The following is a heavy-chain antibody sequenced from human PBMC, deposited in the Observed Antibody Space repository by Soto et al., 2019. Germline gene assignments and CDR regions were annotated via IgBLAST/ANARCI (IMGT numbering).Heavy chain of an antibody. CDR2: IYWDDDK. Sequence: QITLKESGPTLVNPTQTLTLTCTFSGFSLRTSGVGVGWIRQPPGKALEWLALIYWDDDKRYSPSLKSRLTITKDTSKNQVVLTMTNMDPVDTATYYCAHRPREYTYGTFDYWGQGTLVTVSS. V-gene: IGHV2-5*02. CDR3: AHRPREYTYGTFDY. J-gene: IGHJ4*02. D-gene: IGHD5-18*01. CDR1: GFSLRTSGVG.